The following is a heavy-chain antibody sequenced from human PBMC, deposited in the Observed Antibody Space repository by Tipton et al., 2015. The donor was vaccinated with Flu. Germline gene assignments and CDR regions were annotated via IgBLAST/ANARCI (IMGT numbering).Heavy chain of an antibody. V-gene: IGHV3-74*01. J-gene: IGHJ4*02. D-gene: IGHD3-22*01. Sequence: SLRLSCEASGFTFSSSWVHWVRQAPGKGLVWVSRINSDGSITTYADSVEGRFTISRDNARNTLYLQMNSLRAEDTAVYYCARDPSSDYYNYYFDYWGQGTLATVSS. CDR1: GFTFSSSW. CDR2: INSDGSIT. CDR3: ARDPSSDYYNYYFDY.